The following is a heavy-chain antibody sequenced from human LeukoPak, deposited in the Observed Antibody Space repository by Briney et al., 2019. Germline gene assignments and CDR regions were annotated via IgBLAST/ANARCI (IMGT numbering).Heavy chain of an antibody. V-gene: IGHV3-21*01. J-gene: IGHJ4*02. CDR3: ARGRSSQVDY. CDR1: GFTFSSYS. Sequence: PGGSLRLSCAASGFTFSSYSMNWVRQAPGKGLEWVSSIDNSGDYIYHVDSVKGRFTISRDNAKNSLYLQMNSLRAEDTAVYYCARGRSSQVDYWGQGTLVTVCS. CDR2: IDNSGDYI. D-gene: IGHD6-13*01.